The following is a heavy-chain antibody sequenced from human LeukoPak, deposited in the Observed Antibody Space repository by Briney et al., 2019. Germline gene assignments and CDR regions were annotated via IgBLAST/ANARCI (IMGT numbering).Heavy chain of an antibody. J-gene: IGHJ4*02. D-gene: IGHD6-19*01. CDR3: ARDASSAIDY. Sequence: GGSVRLSCAASGFNFNSYYMTWVRQAPGKGLEWVSSISSGSTFIHYADSVKGRFTVSIDNAQKSLYLQLDSLRAEDTAVYYCARDASSAIDYWGQGTPVTVSS. V-gene: IGHV3-21*01. CDR1: GFNFNSYY. CDR2: ISSGSTFI.